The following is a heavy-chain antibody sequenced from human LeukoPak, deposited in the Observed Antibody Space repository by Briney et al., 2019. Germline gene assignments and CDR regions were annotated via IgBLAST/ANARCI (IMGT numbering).Heavy chain of an antibody. CDR1: GFTFDDYG. CDR2: ISGSGGST. D-gene: IGHD3-9*01. V-gene: IGHV3-23*01. CDR3: AKAYDDILTNDAFDI. J-gene: IGHJ3*02. Sequence: GGSLRLSCAASGFTFDDYGMSWVRQAPGKGLEWVSAISGSGGSTYYADSVKGRFTISRDNSKNTLYLQMNSLGAEDTAVYYCAKAYDDILTNDAFDIWGQGTMVTVSS.